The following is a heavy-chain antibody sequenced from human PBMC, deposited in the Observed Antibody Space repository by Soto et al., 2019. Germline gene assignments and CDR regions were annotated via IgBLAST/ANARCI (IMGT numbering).Heavy chain of an antibody. CDR1: GASISSSY. J-gene: IGHJ3*02. CDR2: VHYSGST. D-gene: IGHD3-22*01. CDR3: ARGYYDSRGQSNTFDI. V-gene: IGHV4-59*01. Sequence: ATLSLTCTVSGASISSSYWSWIRQSPGKGLEWIGFVHYSGSTNYSPSLKSRVTISVDTSKNQFSLKLSSVTAADTAIYYCARGYYDSRGQSNTFDIWGRGTQVTVSS.